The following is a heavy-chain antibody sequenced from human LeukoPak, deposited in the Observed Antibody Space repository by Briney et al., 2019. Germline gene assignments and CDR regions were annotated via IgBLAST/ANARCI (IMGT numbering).Heavy chain of an antibody. CDR3: ARDRPYPGDYYYYMDV. V-gene: IGHV3-48*03. J-gene: IGHJ6*03. D-gene: IGHD7-27*01. Sequence: GGSLRLSCTASGFTFRTYEMDWIRQAPGKGLEWVSYISTTGNTVYYADSVKGRFTTSRDNAKNLLYLQMNSLTAEDTAVYYCARDRPYPGDYYYYMDVWGKGTTVTVSS. CDR2: ISTTGNTV. CDR1: GFTFRTYE.